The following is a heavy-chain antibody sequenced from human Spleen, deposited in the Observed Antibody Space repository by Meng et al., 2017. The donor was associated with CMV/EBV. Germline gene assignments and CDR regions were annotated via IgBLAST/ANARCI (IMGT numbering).Heavy chain of an antibody. V-gene: IGHV1-18*01. CDR2: ISAYNGNT. D-gene: IGHD1-1*01. J-gene: IGHJ4*02. CDR1: GYTFTNYG. CDR3: ARDTLNWNFDY. Sequence: ASVKVSCKASGYTFTNYGITWVRQAPEHGLEWMGWISAYNGNTNYAQKLQDRVTMTKDTSKSTAYMNLRSLRSDDTAMYYCARDTLNWNFDYWGQGTPVTV.